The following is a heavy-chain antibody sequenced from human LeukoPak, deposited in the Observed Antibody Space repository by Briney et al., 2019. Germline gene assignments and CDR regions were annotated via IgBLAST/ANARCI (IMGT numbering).Heavy chain of an antibody. D-gene: IGHD6-13*01. Sequence: GGSLRLSCAASGFTFSSYDMHWVRQATGKGLEWVSAIGTAGDTYYPGSVKGRFTISRENAKNSLYLQMNSLRAGDTAVYYCARGGAAAGTTDYYYYYGMDVWGQGTTVTVSS. CDR3: ARGGAAAGTTDYYYYYGMDV. V-gene: IGHV3-13*01. J-gene: IGHJ6*02. CDR1: GFTFSSYD. CDR2: IGTAGDT.